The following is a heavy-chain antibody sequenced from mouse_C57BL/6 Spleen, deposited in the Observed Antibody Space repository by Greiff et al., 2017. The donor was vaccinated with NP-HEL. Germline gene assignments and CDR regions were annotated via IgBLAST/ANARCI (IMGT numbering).Heavy chain of an antibody. V-gene: IGHV5-6*02. CDR2: ISSGGSYT. CDR3: ARQKLYYFDY. D-gene: IGHD3-3*01. CDR1: GFTFSSYG. Sequence: DVMLVESGGDLVKPGGSLKLSCAASGFTFSSYGMSWVRQTPDKRLEWVATISSGGSYTYYPDSVKGRFTISRNNAKNTLYLQMSSLKSEDTAMYYCARQKLYYFDYWGQGTTLTVSS. J-gene: IGHJ2*01.